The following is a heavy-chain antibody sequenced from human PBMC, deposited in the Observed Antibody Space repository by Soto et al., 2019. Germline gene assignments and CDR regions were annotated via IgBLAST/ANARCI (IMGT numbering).Heavy chain of an antibody. Sequence: QVQLQESGPGLVKPSQTLSLTCSVSGVSVSSDIYYWSWIRHHPGNGLEWIGYIYYSGNTYYNPSLGGRVTISLDTSKNHCALRLRSVPPADTSVYYCARYPVVVVPASNYGLDVWGQGTTVTVS. CDR1: GVSVSSDIYY. D-gene: IGHD2-2*01. J-gene: IGHJ6*02. V-gene: IGHV4-31*03. CDR2: IYYSGNT. CDR3: ARYPVVVVPASNYGLDV.